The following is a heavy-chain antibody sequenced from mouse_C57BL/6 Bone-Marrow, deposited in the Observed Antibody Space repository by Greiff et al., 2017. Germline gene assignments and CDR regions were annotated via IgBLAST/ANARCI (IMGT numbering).Heavy chain of an antibody. Sequence: QVQLQQPGAELVKPGVSVKLSCKASGYTFTSYWMQWVKQRPGQGLEWIGEIDPSDSYTNYNHKFKGKATLTVDTSSSTAYMQLSRLTSEDSAVYYCARRYYGNVYAMDYWGQGTSVTVSS. CDR2: IDPSDSYT. CDR1: GYTFTSYW. CDR3: ARRYYGNVYAMDY. J-gene: IGHJ4*01. D-gene: IGHD2-1*01. V-gene: IGHV1-50*01.